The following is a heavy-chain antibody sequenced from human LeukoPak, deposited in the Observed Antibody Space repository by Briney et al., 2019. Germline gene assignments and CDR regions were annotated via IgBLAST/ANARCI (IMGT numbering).Heavy chain of an antibody. D-gene: IGHD6-13*01. J-gene: IGHJ4*02. CDR3: ARNPLEYSSSWYRDY. Sequence: GESLKISCKGSGYSFTSYWISWVRQMPGKGLEWMGRIDPSDSYTNYSPSFQGHVTISADKSISTAYLQWSSLKASDTAMYCCARNPLEYSSSWYRDYWGQGTLVTVSS. CDR1: GYSFTSYW. CDR2: IDPSDSYT. V-gene: IGHV5-10-1*01.